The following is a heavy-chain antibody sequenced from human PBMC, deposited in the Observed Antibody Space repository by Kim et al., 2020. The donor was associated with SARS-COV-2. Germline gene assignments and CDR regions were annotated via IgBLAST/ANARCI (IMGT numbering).Heavy chain of an antibody. CDR2: INTNTGNP. CDR3: ARDRPNGGKWAKDY. J-gene: IGHJ4*02. D-gene: IGHD2-15*01. Sequence: GQGLEWMGWINTNTGNPTYAPGCTGRFVFSLDTSVSTAYLQISSLKFDDTAFYYCARDRPNGGKWAKDYWGQGTLVTVS. V-gene: IGHV7-4-1*02.